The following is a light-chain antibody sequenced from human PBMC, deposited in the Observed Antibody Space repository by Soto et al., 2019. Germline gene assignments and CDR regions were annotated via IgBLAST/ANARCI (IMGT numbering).Light chain of an antibody. V-gene: IGKV3-15*01. Sequence: EIVLTQSPGTLSLSPGERATLYCRSGQTVNANFLAWYQQRPGQAPRLLIYGASTRATGIPARFSGSASGTEFTLTISSLQSEDFAIYYCQQYNNWPLTFGGGTKVDIK. CDR1: QTVNAN. J-gene: IGKJ4*01. CDR3: QQYNNWPLT. CDR2: GAS.